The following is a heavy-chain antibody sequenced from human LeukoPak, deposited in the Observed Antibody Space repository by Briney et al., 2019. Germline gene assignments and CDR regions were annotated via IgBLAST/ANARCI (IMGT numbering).Heavy chain of an antibody. CDR2: IYWNDDK. V-gene: IGHV2-5*01. CDR3: AHRLGYSIPHYFDY. Sequence: SGPTPVKPTQTLTLTCTFSGFSLSTRGVGVGWIRQPPGKALEWLSLIYWNDDKRYSPSLKSRLTITKDTSKNQVVLTMTNMDPVDTATYYCAHRLGYSIPHYFDYWGQGTLVTVSS. CDR1: GFSLSTRGVG. J-gene: IGHJ4*02. D-gene: IGHD4-11*01.